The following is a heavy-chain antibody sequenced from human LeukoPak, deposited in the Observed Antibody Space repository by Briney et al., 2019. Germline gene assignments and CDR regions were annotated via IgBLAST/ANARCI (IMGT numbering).Heavy chain of an antibody. J-gene: IGHJ6*02. Sequence: PGGSLRLSCAASGFTFNNYGMHWVRQAPGKGLEWVAVIWYDGSNKYYADSVKGRFTISRDNSKNTLYLQMNSLRAEDTAVYYCARSMVRGYYDMDVWGQRTAVTVSS. CDR3: ARSMVRGYYDMDV. CDR2: IWYDGSNK. CDR1: GFTFNNYG. D-gene: IGHD3-10*01. V-gene: IGHV3-33*01.